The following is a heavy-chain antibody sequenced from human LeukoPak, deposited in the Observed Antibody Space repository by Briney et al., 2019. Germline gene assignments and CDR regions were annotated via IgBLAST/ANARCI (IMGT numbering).Heavy chain of an antibody. Sequence: GGSLRLSCAASGFTVSSYWMHWVRQAPGKGLVWVSRINGDGSGTSYADSVKGRFTISRDNSKNTVSLQMSSLRAEDTALYYCAKGSGNGYGSGPFDYWGQGTLVTVSS. J-gene: IGHJ4*02. CDR1: GFTVSSYW. CDR2: INGDGSGT. D-gene: IGHD3-10*01. CDR3: AKGSGNGYGSGPFDY. V-gene: IGHV3-74*01.